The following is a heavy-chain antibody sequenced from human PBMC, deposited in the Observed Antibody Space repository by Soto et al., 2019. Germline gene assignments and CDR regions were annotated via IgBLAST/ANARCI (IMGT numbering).Heavy chain of an antibody. V-gene: IGHV3-23*01. CDR1: GFIFENFG. CDR3: AKNQGVELVPLATVDWFDP. D-gene: IGHD1-26*01. J-gene: IGHJ5*02. Sequence: GWSLRLSCAASGFIFENFGMSWVRQAPGEGLEWISSISGSGFKKYYADSVKGRFTISRDNSKSTVYLELNNLSAEDTAVYHCAKNQGVELVPLATVDWFDPWGQGSVVTVSS. CDR2: ISGSGFKK.